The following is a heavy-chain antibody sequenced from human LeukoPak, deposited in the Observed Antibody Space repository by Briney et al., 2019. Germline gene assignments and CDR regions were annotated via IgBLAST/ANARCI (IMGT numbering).Heavy chain of an antibody. CDR3: ARRGGYYYDSSGYLYYYYYMDV. V-gene: IGHV4-59*12. D-gene: IGHD3-22*01. J-gene: IGHJ6*03. Sequence: PSETLSLTCTVSGGSISSYYWSWIRQPPGKGLEWIGYIYYSGSTNYNPSLKSRVTISVDTSKNQFSLKLSSVTAADTAVYYCARRGGYYYDSSGYLYYYYYMDVWGKGTTVTISS. CDR2: IYYSGST. CDR1: GGSISSYY.